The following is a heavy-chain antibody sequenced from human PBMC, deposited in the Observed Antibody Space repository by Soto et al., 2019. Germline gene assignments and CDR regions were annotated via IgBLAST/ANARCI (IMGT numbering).Heavy chain of an antibody. CDR2: INPSGGST. Sequence: ASVKVSCKASGYTFTSYYMHWVRQAPGQGLEWMGIINPSGGSTSYAQKFQGRVTMTRDTSTSTVYMELSSLRSGDTAVYYCARGLVVTATRYAFDIWGQGTMVTVSS. V-gene: IGHV1-46*01. CDR3: ARGLVVTATRYAFDI. D-gene: IGHD2-21*02. J-gene: IGHJ3*02. CDR1: GYTFTSYY.